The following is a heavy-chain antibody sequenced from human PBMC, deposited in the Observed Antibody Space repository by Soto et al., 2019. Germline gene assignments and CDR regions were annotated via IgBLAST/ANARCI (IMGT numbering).Heavy chain of an antibody. J-gene: IGHJ4*03. D-gene: IGHD1-1*01. CDR1: GYRFISYY. V-gene: IGHV1-46*01. CDR3: ARDISPRQTHDVTDF. Sequence: ASVKVSCKASGYRFISYYVHWVRQAPGQGLEWIGVFNPANGRTTYAETFHGRITITTDTSTSTLFMELSSLRSDDTAVYFCARDISPRQTHDVTDFWGQGTPVTVSS. CDR2: FNPANGRT.